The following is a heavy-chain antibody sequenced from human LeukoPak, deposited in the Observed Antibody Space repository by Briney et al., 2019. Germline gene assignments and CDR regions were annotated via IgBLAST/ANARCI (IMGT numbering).Heavy chain of an antibody. J-gene: IGHJ6*03. CDR3: ARGIRDGYNFRDFYYSYYMDV. Sequence: PSETLSLTCTVSGYSISSGFYWGWIRQPPGKGLEWIGTIYHGGSANYNPSLKSRVTISVDTSKNQFSLKLRSVTAADTAIYYCARGIRDGYNFRDFYYSYYMDVWGKGTTVTVSS. CDR1: GYSISSGFY. CDR2: IYHGGSA. V-gene: IGHV4-38-2*02. D-gene: IGHD5-24*01.